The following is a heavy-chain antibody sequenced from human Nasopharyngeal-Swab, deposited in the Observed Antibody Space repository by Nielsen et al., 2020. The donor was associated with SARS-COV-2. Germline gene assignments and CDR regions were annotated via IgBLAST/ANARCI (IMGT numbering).Heavy chain of an antibody. CDR1: GFTFSSYA. CDR2: ISGSGGST. V-gene: IGHV3-23*01. CDR3: AKAQPRTGIAVAESFDY. D-gene: IGHD6-19*01. Sequence: GESLKISCAASGFTFSSYAMSWVRQAPGKGLEWVSAISGSGGSTYYADSVKGRFTISRDNSKNTLYLQMNSLRAEDTAVYYCAKAQPRTGIAVAESFDYWSQGTLVTVSS. J-gene: IGHJ4*02.